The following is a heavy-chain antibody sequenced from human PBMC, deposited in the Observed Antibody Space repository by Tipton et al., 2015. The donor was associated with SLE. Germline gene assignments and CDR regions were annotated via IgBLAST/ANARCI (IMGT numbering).Heavy chain of an antibody. J-gene: IGHJ4*02. V-gene: IGHV3-23*01. CDR1: GFTFSSFA. CDR3: ARGARPYGDYTVIDY. CDR2: IGGSGGNP. Sequence: SLRLSCAASGFTFSSFAMSWVRQAPAKGPEWVSGIGGSGGNPRYADSVKGRFTIGRDNSKNTLYLQMNSLRADDTAVYYCARGARPYGDYTVIDYWGQGTLVTVSS. D-gene: IGHD4-17*01.